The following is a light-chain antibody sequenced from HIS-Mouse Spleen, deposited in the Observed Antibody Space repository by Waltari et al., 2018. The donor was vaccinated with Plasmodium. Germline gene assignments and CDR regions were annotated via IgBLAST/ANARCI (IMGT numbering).Light chain of an antibody. CDR3: CSYAGSSTFV. V-gene: IGLV2-23*03. Sequence: QSALTQPASVSGSPGQSITISCTGTSSAVGGYNLVSWYQQHPGKAPKLSIYEGSKRPSGVSNRFSGSKSGNTASLTISGLQAEDEADYYCCSYAGSSTFVFGGGTKLTVL. CDR1: SSAVGGYNL. CDR2: EGS. J-gene: IGLJ3*02.